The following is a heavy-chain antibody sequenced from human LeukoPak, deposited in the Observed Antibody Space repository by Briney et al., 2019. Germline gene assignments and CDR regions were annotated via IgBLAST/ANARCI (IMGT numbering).Heavy chain of an antibody. Sequence: PGGSLRLSCAASGFTFSSYEMNWVRQAPGKGLEWVSYIRSSGSTIYYADSVKGRFTISRDNAKNSLYLQMNSVRAEDTAVYYCAELGITMIGGVWGKGTTVTISS. J-gene: IGHJ6*04. CDR1: GFTFSSYE. D-gene: IGHD3-10*02. V-gene: IGHV3-48*03. CDR2: IRSSGSTI. CDR3: AELGITMIGGV.